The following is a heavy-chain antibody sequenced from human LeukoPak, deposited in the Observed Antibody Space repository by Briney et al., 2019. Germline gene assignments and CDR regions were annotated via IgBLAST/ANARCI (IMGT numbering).Heavy chain of an antibody. D-gene: IGHD6-19*01. CDR1: GFSLSNIGEG. J-gene: IGHJ3*02. V-gene: IGHV2-5*02. Sequence: SGPTLVNHTQTLTLTCTFSGFSLSNIGEGVGWIRQPPGKALEWLALIYWDDDKRFSPSLETRLTITKATSKNQVVLTMANMDRVDTATYYCVKVEAVAGAFDIWGQGTLVTVPS. CDR3: VKVEAVAGAFDI. CDR2: IYWDDDK.